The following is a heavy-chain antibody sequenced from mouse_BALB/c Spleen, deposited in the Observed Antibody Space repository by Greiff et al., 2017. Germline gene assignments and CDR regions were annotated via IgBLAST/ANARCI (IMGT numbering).Heavy chain of an antibody. CDR3: TLWYDGLPY. D-gene: IGHD2-14*01. J-gene: IGHJ3*01. CDR1: GYTFTSYW. Sequence: LQQPGSELVRPGASVTLSCKASGYTFTSYWMNWVKQRHGQGLEWIGNIYPGSGSTNYDEKFKSKGTLTVDTSSSTAYMHLSSLTSEDSAVYYCTLWYDGLPYWGQGTLVTVSA. V-gene: IGHV1S22*01. CDR2: IYPGSGST.